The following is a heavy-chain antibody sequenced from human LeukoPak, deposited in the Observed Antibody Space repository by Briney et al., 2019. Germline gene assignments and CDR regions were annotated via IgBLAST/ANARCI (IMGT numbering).Heavy chain of an antibody. J-gene: IGHJ4*02. CDR3: AKDSRRLVFSDY. Sequence: PGGSLRLSCAASGFTFSSYWMHWVRQAPGKGLEWVSAISGSGGSTYYADSVKGRFTISRDNSKNTLYLQMNSLRAEDTAVYYCAKDSRRLVFSDYWGQGTLVTVSS. CDR2: ISGSGGST. V-gene: IGHV3-23*01. D-gene: IGHD2-21*02. CDR1: GFTFSSYW.